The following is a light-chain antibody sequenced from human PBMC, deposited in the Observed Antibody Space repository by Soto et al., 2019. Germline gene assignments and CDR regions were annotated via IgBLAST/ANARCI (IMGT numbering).Light chain of an antibody. CDR3: SSYAGNNNVI. J-gene: IGLJ2*01. CDR2: AVN. Sequence: QSALTQPPSASGSPGQSVTISCTGTFSDVGAFDYVSWYRHYPGKAPTLLIFAVNKRPSGVPDRISGSKSGNTASLTVSGLQAEDEAAYYCSSYAGNNNVIFGGRTKLTVL. CDR1: FSDVGAFDY. V-gene: IGLV2-8*01.